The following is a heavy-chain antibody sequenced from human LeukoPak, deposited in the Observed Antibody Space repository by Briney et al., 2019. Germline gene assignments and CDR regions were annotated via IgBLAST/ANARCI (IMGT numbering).Heavy chain of an antibody. CDR3: ARGGGDHNDNSGNPPFDY. CDR2: ILYDGSNK. CDR1: GFTFRTYG. J-gene: IGHJ4*02. V-gene: IGHV3-30*02. Sequence: PGGSLRLSCAASGFTFRTYGMHWVRQAPGKGLEWVTFILYDGSNKYYADSVKGRFTISRDNSKNTLYLQMNSLRAEDTAVYYCARGGGDHNDNSGNPPFDYWGQGTLVTVSS. D-gene: IGHD3-22*01.